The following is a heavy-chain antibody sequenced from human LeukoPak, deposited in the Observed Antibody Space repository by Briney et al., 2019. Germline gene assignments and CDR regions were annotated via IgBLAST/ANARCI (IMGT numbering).Heavy chain of an antibody. CDR2: IYSGGST. D-gene: IGHD3-10*01. Sequence: GGSLRLSCAASGFTVSSNYMSWVRQAPGKGLEWVSVIYSGGSTYYADSVKGRFTISRDNSKNTLYLQMNSLRAEDTAVYYCASLYYYGSGSYYRVPYYYYGMDVWGQGTTVTVSS. CDR1: GFTVSSNY. CDR3: ASLYYYGSGSYYRVPYYYYGMDV. J-gene: IGHJ6*02. V-gene: IGHV3-53*01.